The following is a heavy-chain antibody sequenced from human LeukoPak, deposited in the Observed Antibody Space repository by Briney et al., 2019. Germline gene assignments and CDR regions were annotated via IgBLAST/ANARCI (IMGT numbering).Heavy chain of an antibody. CDR1: GFTFSSYG. V-gene: IGHV3-30*18. Sequence: QPGRSLRLSCAASGFTFSSYGMHWVRQTPGKGLEWVAIISYDGYNKNYADSVKGRFTISRDNSKNTLSLQMNSLRAEDTAVYYCAKGLKTAVGPYMGYHYYMDVWGKGTTVTVSS. CDR2: ISYDGYNK. J-gene: IGHJ6*03. D-gene: IGHD5-18*01. CDR3: AKGLKTAVGPYMGYHYYMDV.